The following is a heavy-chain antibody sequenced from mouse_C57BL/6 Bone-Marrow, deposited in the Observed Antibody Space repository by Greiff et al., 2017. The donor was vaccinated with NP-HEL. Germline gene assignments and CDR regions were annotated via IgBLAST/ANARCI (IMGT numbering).Heavy chain of an antibody. CDR3: ARITGTGAY. V-gene: IGHV1-81*01. D-gene: IGHD4-1*01. CDR2: IYPRSGNT. J-gene: IGHJ3*01. Sequence: VQGVESGAELARPGASVKLSCKASGYTFTSYGISWVKQRTGQGLEWIGEIYPRSGNTYYNEKFKGKATLTADKSSSTAYMELRSLTSEDSAVYFCARITGTGAYWGQGTLVTVSA. CDR1: GYTFTSYG.